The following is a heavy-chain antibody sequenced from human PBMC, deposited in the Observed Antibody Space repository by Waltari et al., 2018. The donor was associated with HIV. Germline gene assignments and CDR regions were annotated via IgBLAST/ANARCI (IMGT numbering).Heavy chain of an antibody. CDR1: GGSFSVYS. D-gene: IGHD5-12*01. V-gene: IGHV4-34*01. Sequence: QVQLQQWGAGLLKPSETLSLTCAVYGGSFSVYSWSWIRQPPGKGLEWLGEINHSGSTNYNPSLKSRVTISVDASKNQFSLKLTSVTAADTAVFYCARPGGGYADYYFDYWGQGTLVTVSS. CDR2: INHSGST. CDR3: ARPGGGYADYYFDY. J-gene: IGHJ4*02.